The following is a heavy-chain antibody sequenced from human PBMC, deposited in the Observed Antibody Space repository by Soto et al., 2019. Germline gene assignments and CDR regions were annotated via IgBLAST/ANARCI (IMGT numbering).Heavy chain of an antibody. D-gene: IGHD2-8*01. V-gene: IGHV3-48*01. J-gene: IGHJ3*02. CDR2: ISSSSSTI. CDR3: ASHRSGVLDAFDI. Sequence: GGSLRLSCAASGFTFSSYSMNWVRQAPGKGLEWVSYISSSSSTIYYADSVKGRFTISRDNAKNSLYLQMNSLRAEDTAVYYCASHRSGVLDAFDIWGQGTMVTVSS. CDR1: GFTFSSYS.